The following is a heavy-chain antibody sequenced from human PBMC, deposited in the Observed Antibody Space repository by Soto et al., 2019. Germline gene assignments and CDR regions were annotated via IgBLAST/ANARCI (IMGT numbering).Heavy chain of an antibody. D-gene: IGHD3-10*01. CDR3: GRDKTYYYSSGPV. J-gene: IGHJ4*02. CDR1: GLTFSSYW. Sequence: GGSLRLSFAASGLTFSSYWMSWVRQAPVKGLEWVATIKQDGSEKYYVDSVKGRFIVSRENASNSLYLQVSSLRGEDAAVFCAGRDKTYYYSSGPVGGQGTLVTVSS. CDR2: IKQDGSEK. V-gene: IGHV3-7*01.